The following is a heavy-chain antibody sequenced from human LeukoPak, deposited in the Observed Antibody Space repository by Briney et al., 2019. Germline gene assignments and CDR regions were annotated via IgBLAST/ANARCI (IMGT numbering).Heavy chain of an antibody. CDR1: GFTFSSYG. V-gene: IGHV3-30*18. J-gene: IGHJ4*02. D-gene: IGHD1-26*01. CDR3: AKPRLWAEMYYFDY. CDR2: ISYDGSNK. Sequence: PGGSLRLSCAASGFTFSSYGMHWVRQAPGKGLEWVAVISYDGSNKYYVDSVKGRFTISRDNSKNTLYLQMNSLRAEDTAVYYCAKPRLWAEMYYFDYWGQGTLITVSS.